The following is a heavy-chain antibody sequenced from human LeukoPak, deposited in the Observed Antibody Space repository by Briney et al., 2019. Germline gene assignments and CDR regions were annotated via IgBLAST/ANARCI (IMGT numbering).Heavy chain of an antibody. Sequence: PGGSLRLSCAASGFTFSSYWMSWVRQAPGKGLEWVANIKQDGSEKYYVDSVKGRFTISRDNAKNSLYPQMNSLRAEDTAVYYCAKDRFSYGVVYYFDYWGQGTLVTVSS. CDR3: AKDRFSYGVVYYFDY. D-gene: IGHD2/OR15-2a*01. V-gene: IGHV3-7*03. CDR1: GFTFSSYW. J-gene: IGHJ4*02. CDR2: IKQDGSEK.